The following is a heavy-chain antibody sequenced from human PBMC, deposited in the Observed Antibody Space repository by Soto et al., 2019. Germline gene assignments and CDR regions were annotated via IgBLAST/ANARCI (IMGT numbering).Heavy chain of an antibody. V-gene: IGHV3-53*01. Sequence: VGSLRLSCAASGFTVSSNYMSWVRQAPGKGLEWASVIYSGGSTYYADSVKGRFTISRDNSKNTLYLQMNSLRAEDTAVYYCARYMSSGFYGMDVWGQGTTVTVSS. CDR3: ARYMSSGFYGMDV. J-gene: IGHJ6*02. CDR2: IYSGGST. CDR1: GFTVSSNY. D-gene: IGHD6-19*01.